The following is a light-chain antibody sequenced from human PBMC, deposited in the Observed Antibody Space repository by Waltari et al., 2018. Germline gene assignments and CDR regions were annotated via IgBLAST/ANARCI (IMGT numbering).Light chain of an antibody. J-gene: IGKJ4*01. Sequence: EIVMTTSPATLSVSPGERATLPCRASQSVSIDLVWYQQKPGQAPRLLIYGASTRATGVPARFSGSGSGTDFTLTISSLQSEDVAIYYCQQYNKWPTFGGGTKVDIK. CDR2: GAS. CDR1: QSVSID. CDR3: QQYNKWPT. V-gene: IGKV3-15*01.